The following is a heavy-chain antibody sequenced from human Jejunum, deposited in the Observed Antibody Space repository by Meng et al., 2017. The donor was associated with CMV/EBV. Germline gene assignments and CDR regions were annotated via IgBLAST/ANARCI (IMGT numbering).Heavy chain of an antibody. Sequence: QVQLQEAGPGLVKPSQTLSLTCSVSGGSIGSGDYYWSWIRQPPGKGLEWIGYIHDTGSTYYNPSLKSRVDISLGTSRNHFSLTLSSVTAEDTAVYFCARGSIFVSFDSWGQGTLVTVFS. CDR1: GGSIGSGDYY. J-gene: IGHJ4*02. CDR2: IHDTGST. CDR3: ARGSIFVSFDS. V-gene: IGHV4-30-4*08. D-gene: IGHD3-3*01.